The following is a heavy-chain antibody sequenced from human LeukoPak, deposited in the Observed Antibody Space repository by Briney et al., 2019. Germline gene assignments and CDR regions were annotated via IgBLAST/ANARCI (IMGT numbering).Heavy chain of an antibody. Sequence: GRSLRLSCAASAFTFDNYSTHWVRQAPGKGLEWDSCISSNSGSIGYADSVKGRFTISRDNAKNSLYLQMNSLRAEDTALYYCAKGAPVAAAGKGIDYWGQGTLVTVSS. J-gene: IGHJ4*02. CDR3: AKGAPVAAAGKGIDY. CDR1: AFTFDNYS. V-gene: IGHV3-9*01. CDR2: ISSNSGSI. D-gene: IGHD6-13*01.